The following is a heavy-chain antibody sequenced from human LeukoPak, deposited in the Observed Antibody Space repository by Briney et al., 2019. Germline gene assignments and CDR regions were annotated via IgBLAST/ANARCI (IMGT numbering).Heavy chain of an antibody. CDR2: IYYSGST. V-gene: IGHV4-59*11. CDR3: ARGIAARRHWFDP. Sequence: SETLSLTCTVSGGSISSHYWSWIRQPPGKGLEWIGYIYYSGSTNYNPSLKSRVTISVDTSKNQFSLKLSSVTAADTAVYYCARGIAARRHWFDPWAREPWSPSPQ. D-gene: IGHD6-6*01. J-gene: IGHJ5*02. CDR1: GGSISSHY.